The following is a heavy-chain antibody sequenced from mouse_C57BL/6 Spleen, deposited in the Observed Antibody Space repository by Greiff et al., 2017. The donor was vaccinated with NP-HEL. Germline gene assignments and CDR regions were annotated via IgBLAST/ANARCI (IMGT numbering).Heavy chain of an antibody. V-gene: IGHV1-50*01. D-gene: IGHD2-14*01. CDR3: ARGGTHYFDY. J-gene: IGHJ2*01. CDR2: IDPSDSST. CDR1: GYTFTSYW. Sequence: QVHVKQPGAELVKPGASVKLSCKASGYTFTSYWMQWVKQRPGQGLEWIGEIDPSDSSTNYNQKFKGKATLTVDTSSSTAYMQLSSLTSEDSAVYYCARGGTHYFDYWGQGTTLTVSS.